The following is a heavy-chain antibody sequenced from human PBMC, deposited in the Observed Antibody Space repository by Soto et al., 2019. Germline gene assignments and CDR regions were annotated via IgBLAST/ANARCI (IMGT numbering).Heavy chain of an antibody. CDR3: ARAGSSSLVNYYYYYYMDV. V-gene: IGHV3-11*01. CDR1: GFTFSDYY. CDR2: ISSSGSTI. Sequence: GGSLRLSCAASGFTFSDYYMSWIRQAPGKGLEWVSYISSSGSTIYYADSVKGPFTISRDNAKNSLYLQMNSLRAEDTAVYYCARAGSSSLVNYYYYYYMDVWGKGTTVTVSS. D-gene: IGHD6-6*01. J-gene: IGHJ6*03.